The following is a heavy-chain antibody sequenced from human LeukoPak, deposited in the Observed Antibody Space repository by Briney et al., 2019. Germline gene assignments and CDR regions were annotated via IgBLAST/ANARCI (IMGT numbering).Heavy chain of an antibody. J-gene: IGHJ3*02. V-gene: IGHV4-59*08. D-gene: IGHD2-15*01. CDR3: ARHKTYCSGGSCYFSSTNFDAFDI. CDR1: GGSISSYY. Sequence: SETLSLTCTVSGGSISSYYWSWIRQPPGKGLEWIGYIYYSGSTNYNPSLKSRVTISVDTSKNQFSLKLSSVTAADTAVYYCARHKTYCSGGSCYFSSTNFDAFDIWGQGTMVTVSS. CDR2: IYYSGST.